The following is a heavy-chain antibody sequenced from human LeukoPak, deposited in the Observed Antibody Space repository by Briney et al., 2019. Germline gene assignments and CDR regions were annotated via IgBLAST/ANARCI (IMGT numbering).Heavy chain of an antibody. Sequence: SETLSLTCAVYGGSFSGYYWSWIRQPPGKGLEWIEEINHSGSTNYNPSLKSRVTISVDTSKNQFSLKLSSVTAADTAVYYCARGGPITMVRGVIIHWFDPWGQGTLVTVSS. CDR2: INHSGST. CDR3: ARGGPITMVRGVIIHWFDP. CDR1: GGSFSGYY. D-gene: IGHD3-10*01. V-gene: IGHV4-34*01. J-gene: IGHJ5*02.